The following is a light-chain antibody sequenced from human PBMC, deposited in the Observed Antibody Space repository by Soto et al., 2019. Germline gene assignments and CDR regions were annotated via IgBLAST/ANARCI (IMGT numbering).Light chain of an antibody. CDR1: QSVRSSN. J-gene: IGKJ2*01. Sequence: EIVLTQSPCTLSLSPGERTTLSCRASQSVRSSNLAWYQQKPGQAPRLLIYGASSRATGIPDRFSGSGSGTDSTLTSSRLEPEDVAVYYCQQYGSSPRTFGQGTKLEIK. CDR3: QQYGSSPRT. CDR2: GAS. V-gene: IGKV3-20*01.